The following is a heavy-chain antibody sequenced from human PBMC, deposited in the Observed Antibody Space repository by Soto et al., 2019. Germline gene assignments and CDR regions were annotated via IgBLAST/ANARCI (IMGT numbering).Heavy chain of an antibody. CDR2: ISPSTSHI. CDR3: AKYLFEWLADYYYYGMDV. D-gene: IGHD6-19*01. V-gene: IGHV3-23*01. Sequence: GGSLRLSCAVSGFTFSSCTMNWVRQAPGKGLEWVSSISPSTSHIYYADSVKGRFTISRDNSKNTLYLQMNSLRAEDTAVYYCAKYLFEWLADYYYYGMDVWGQGTTVTVSS. J-gene: IGHJ6*02. CDR1: GFTFSSCT.